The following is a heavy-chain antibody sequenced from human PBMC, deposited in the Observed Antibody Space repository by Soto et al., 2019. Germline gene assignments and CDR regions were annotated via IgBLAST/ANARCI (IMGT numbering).Heavy chain of an antibody. D-gene: IGHD4-4*01. J-gene: IGHJ6*02. Sequence: GGSLRLSCAVSGFTFSSYEMNWVRQAPGKGLEGVSYIGTSGKTIYYADSVRGRFTISRDNAKNSLYLQMNSLRAEDTAVYFCARDPAIYSGKFDYGLDVWGRGTTVTVSS. CDR2: IGTSGKTI. CDR3: ARDPAIYSGKFDYGLDV. CDR1: GFTFSSYE. V-gene: IGHV3-48*03.